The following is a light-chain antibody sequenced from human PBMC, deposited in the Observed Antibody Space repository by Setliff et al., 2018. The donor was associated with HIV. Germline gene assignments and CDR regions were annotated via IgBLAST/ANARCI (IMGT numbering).Light chain of an antibody. CDR2: DVS. V-gene: IGLV2-14*03. Sequence: QSALAQPASVSGSPGQSITTAWELDRGTSSDVGGYNYVSWYQQHPGKAPKLMIYDVSNRPSGVSNRFSGSKSGNTASLTISGLQAEDEADYFCSSYTSSSPYVFGSGTKGTVL. CDR1: SSDVGGYNY. CDR3: SSYTSSSPYV. J-gene: IGLJ1*01.